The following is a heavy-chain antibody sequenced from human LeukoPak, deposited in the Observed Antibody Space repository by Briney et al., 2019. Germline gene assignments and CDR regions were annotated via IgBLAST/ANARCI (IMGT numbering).Heavy chain of an antibody. J-gene: IGHJ4*02. CDR3: AKDQLPMVRGVTLDY. CDR1: GFTFDDYT. CDR2: ISWDGGST. D-gene: IGHD3-10*01. V-gene: IGHV3-43*01. Sequence: GGSLRLSCAASGFTFDDYTMRWVRQAPGKGLEWVSLISWDGGSTYYADSVKGRFTISRDNSKNSLYLQMNSLRTEDTALYYCAKDQLPMVRGVTLDYWGQGTLVTVSS.